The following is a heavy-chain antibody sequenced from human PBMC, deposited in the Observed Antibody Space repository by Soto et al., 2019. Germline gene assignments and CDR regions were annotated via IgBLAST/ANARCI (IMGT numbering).Heavy chain of an antibody. CDR2: IKSKTDGGTT. CDR3: TTDHVLLWFGELSRFDY. D-gene: IGHD3-10*01. Sequence: GLLRVFCGAAGLTFSKRWVNRVRKGPGKGVEWVGRIKSKTDGGTTDYAAPVKGRFTISRDDSKNTLYLQMNSLKTEDTAVYYCTTDHVLLWFGELSRFDYWGQGTLVTVSS. J-gene: IGHJ4*02. V-gene: IGHV3-15*07. CDR1: GLTFSKRW.